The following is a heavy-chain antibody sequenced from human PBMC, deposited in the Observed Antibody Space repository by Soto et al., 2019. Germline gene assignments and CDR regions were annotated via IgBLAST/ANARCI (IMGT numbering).Heavy chain of an antibody. CDR1: GFTFSSYA. CDR3: ASGRGRYFYYGMDV. V-gene: IGHV3-23*01. D-gene: IGHD1-26*01. J-gene: IGHJ6*02. Sequence: PGGSLRLSCAASGFTFSSYAMSWVRQAPGKGLEWVSVISGSGDRTYYADSVKGRFTISRDNSKNTLYLQMNSLRAEDTAVYYCASGRGRYFYYGMDVWGQGTTVTVSS. CDR2: ISGSGDRT.